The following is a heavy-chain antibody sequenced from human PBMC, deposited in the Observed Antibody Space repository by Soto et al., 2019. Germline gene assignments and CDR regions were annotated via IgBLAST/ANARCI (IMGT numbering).Heavy chain of an antibody. Sequence: ASVKVSCKASGYTFTGYYMHWVRQAPGQGLEWMGWINPNSGGTNYAQKFQGWVTMTRDTSISTAYMELSRLRSDDTAVYYCARERGNDVVVPAAPSYYYYGMDVWGQGTTVTVSS. J-gene: IGHJ6*02. CDR1: GYTFTGYY. CDR2: INPNSGGT. CDR3: ARERGNDVVVPAAPSYYYYGMDV. V-gene: IGHV1-2*04. D-gene: IGHD2-2*01.